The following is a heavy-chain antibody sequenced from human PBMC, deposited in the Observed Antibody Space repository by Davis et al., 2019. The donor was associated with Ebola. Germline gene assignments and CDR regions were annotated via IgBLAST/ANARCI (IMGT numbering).Heavy chain of an antibody. Sequence: MPSETLSLTCAVSGDSISSRNWWSWVRQLPGKGLEWIGEIYHGGNTNYNPSLKSRAIISVDKSKNQFSLKLSSVTAADTAVYYCARDYYDSNGYLYYFDSWGQGTLVTVSS. J-gene: IGHJ4*02. D-gene: IGHD3-22*01. V-gene: IGHV4-4*02. CDR1: GDSISSRNW. CDR3: ARDYYDSNGYLYYFDS. CDR2: IYHGGNT.